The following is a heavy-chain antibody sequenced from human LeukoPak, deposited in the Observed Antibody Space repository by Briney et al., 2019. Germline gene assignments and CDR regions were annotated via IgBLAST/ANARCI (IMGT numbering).Heavy chain of an antibody. J-gene: IGHJ5*02. D-gene: IGHD3-3*01. CDR1: GGSISSGGYY. V-gene: IGHV4-31*03. Sequence: PSETLSLTCTVSGGSISSGGYYWSWIRQHPGKGLEWIGYIYYSGSTYYNPSLKSRVTISVDTSKNQFSLKLSSVTAADTAVYYCAREGRYDFWSGSPPGWFDPWGQGTLVTVPS. CDR3: AREGRYDFWSGSPPGWFDP. CDR2: IYYSGST.